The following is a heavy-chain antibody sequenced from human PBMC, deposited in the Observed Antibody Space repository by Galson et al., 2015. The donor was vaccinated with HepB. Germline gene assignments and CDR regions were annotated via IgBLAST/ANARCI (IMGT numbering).Heavy chain of an antibody. CDR1: GFIVSSNY. J-gene: IGHJ4*02. Sequence: LRLSCAASGFIVSSNYMSWVRQAPGKGLEWVSIMYGGGDTFYADSVKGRFTISRDNSKNTVYLQMNSLRAEDTAMYYCARGYSKSWYSGLGYWGQGTLVTVSS. V-gene: IGHV3-53*01. D-gene: IGHD5-12*01. CDR2: MYGGGDT. CDR3: ARGYSKSWYSGLGY.